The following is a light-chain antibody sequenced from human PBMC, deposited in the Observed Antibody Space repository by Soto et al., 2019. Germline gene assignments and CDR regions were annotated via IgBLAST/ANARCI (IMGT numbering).Light chain of an antibody. V-gene: IGLV2-14*01. J-gene: IGLJ1*01. CDR2: EVS. CDR3: SSYSGSTAFYV. CDR1: SSDVGYYNF. Sequence: QSVLTQPASVSGSPGQSITISCTGTSSDVGYYNFVSWYQQHPGKAPKLIIYEVSNRPSGVSNRFSASKSGNTASLTISGLQAEDEADHHCSSYSGSTAFYVFGNGTKVTV.